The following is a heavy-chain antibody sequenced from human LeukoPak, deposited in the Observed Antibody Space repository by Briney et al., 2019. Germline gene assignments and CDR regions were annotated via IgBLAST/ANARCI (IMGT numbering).Heavy chain of an antibody. V-gene: IGHV3-48*04. Sequence: GGSLRLSCAASGFTFNIYSMNWVRQTPGKGLEWVSYISSSSSGIYYADSVKGRFTISRDNAKNLLFLQMNGLRAEDTAVYYCARMNYVSTGWGAPFDYWGQGTLVTVSS. D-gene: IGHD1-7*01. CDR2: ISSSSSGI. CDR1: GFTFNIYS. CDR3: ARMNYVSTGWGAPFDY. J-gene: IGHJ4*02.